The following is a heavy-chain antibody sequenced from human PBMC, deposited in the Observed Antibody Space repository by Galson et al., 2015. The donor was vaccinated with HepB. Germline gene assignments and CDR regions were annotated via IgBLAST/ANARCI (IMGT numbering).Heavy chain of an antibody. J-gene: IGHJ5*02. V-gene: IGHV3-11*01. CDR1: GFSFSEFY. CDR3: ARAAGWVDP. Sequence: SLRLSCAASGFSFSEFYTTWIRQAPGKGLEWISYISGSGTTAYYADSVKGRFTVSRDNAKKSLYLQMNSLRAEDTAVYYCARAAGWVDPWGQGTLVIVSS. CDR2: ISGSGTTA.